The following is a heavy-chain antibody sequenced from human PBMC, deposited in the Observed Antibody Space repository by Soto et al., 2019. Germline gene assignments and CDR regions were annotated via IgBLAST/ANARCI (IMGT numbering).Heavy chain of an antibody. J-gene: IGHJ6*02. V-gene: IGHV5-51*01. D-gene: IGHD3-10*01. CDR3: ARREDLLYYYGMDV. CDR1: GNSFYQLW. Sequence: RWEFLTIPWMRAGNSFYQLWIGWGRPMPGKGVKWMGFIYPGDSDTRYSPSFQGQVTISADKSISTDYLQGSSLKASDTAMYYCARREDLLYYYGMDVWGQGTTVTVSS. CDR2: IYPGDSDT.